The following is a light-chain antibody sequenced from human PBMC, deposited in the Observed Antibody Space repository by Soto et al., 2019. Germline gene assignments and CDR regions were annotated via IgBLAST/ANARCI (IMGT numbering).Light chain of an antibody. CDR2: EDN. V-gene: IGLV6-57*04. CDR3: QYYDSNNPVV. Sequence: NFMLTQPHSVSESPGKTVTISCTRSSGSIARNYVQWYQQRPGSAPTTLIYEDNQRPSGVPDRFSGSIDSSSNSASLTISGLKTEDEADYYCQYYDSNNPVVFGGGTKLTVL. CDR1: SGSIARNY. J-gene: IGLJ2*01.